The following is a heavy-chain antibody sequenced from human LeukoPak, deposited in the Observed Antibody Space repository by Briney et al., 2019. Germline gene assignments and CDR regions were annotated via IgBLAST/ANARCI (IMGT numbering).Heavy chain of an antibody. D-gene: IGHD6-6*01. CDR2: ISGSGGST. CDR1: GFTFSSYS. Sequence: GRSLTLSCAASGFTFSSYSISWVRHAPGKWLEWVSSISGSGGSTYYADSVKGRFTISRDNSKNTLYLQMNSLRADDTAVYYCAKDRPRIAARTFDYWGQGTLVTVSS. CDR3: AKDRPRIAARTFDY. V-gene: IGHV3-23*01. J-gene: IGHJ4*02.